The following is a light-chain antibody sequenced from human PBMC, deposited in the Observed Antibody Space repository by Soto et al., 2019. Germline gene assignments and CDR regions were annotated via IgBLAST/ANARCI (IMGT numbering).Light chain of an antibody. CDR1: QSISHW. CDR2: DAT. J-gene: IGKJ1*01. V-gene: IGKV1-5*01. Sequence: GDRVTVTCRASQSISHWLAWYQQKPGKAPKVLIYDATTLESGVPSRFSGSGSGTEFTLTISSLQPDDSATYYCQHYNSYSEAFGQGTKVELK. CDR3: QHYNSYSEA.